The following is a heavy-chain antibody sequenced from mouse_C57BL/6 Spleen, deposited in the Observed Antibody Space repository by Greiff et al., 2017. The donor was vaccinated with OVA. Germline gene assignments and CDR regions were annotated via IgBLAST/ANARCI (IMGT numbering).Heavy chain of an antibody. V-gene: IGHV5-17*01. CDR1: GFTFSDYG. Sequence: EVQLVESGGGLVKPGGSLKLSCAASGFTFSDYGMHWVRQAPEKGLEWVAYISSGSSTIYYADTVKGRFTISRDTAKNTLFLQMTSLRSEDTAMYYCARPGYYGSSPYWYFDVWGTGTTVTVSS. CDR3: ARPGYYGSSPYWYFDV. J-gene: IGHJ1*03. CDR2: ISSGSSTI. D-gene: IGHD1-1*01.